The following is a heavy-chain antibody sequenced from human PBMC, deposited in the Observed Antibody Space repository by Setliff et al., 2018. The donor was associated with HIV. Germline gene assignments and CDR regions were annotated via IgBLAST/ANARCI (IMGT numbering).Heavy chain of an antibody. D-gene: IGHD3-22*01. Sequence: SETLSLTCTVYGGSFSNYYTNWIRQPPGKGLEWIGEINHSGSTNYNPSLNGRVTISVDTSNKNQFSLKLSSVTAADTAVYYCASGIVVGIYFQHWGQGTLVTVSS. CDR2: INHSGST. V-gene: IGHV4-34*01. CDR1: GGSFSNYY. J-gene: IGHJ1*01. CDR3: ASGIVVGIYFQH.